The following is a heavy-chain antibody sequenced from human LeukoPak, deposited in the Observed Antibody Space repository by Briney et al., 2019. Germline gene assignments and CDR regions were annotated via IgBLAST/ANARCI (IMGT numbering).Heavy chain of an antibody. V-gene: IGHV4-59*12. CDR1: GGSISSYY. Sequence: SETLSLTCTVSGGSISSYYWSWIRQPPGKGLEWIGYIYYSGSTNYNPSLKSRVTISVDTSKNQFSLKLSSVTAADTAVYYCAIPRYSYGIFDYWGQGTLVTVSS. D-gene: IGHD5-18*01. CDR2: IYYSGST. J-gene: IGHJ4*02. CDR3: AIPRYSYGIFDY.